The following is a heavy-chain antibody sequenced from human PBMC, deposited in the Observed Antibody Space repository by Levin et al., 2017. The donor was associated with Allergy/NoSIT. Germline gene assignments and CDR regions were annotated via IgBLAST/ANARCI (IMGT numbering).Heavy chain of an antibody. CDR2: FYYSGST. J-gene: IGHJ4*02. CDR1: GGSISSYY. CDR3: ARSIGGAAAGDY. V-gene: IGHV4-59*01. Sequence: SETLSLTCAVSGGSISSYYWSWIRQPPGKGLEWIGYFYYSGSTNYNPSLKSRVTIVVDTSKNQFSLKLSSVSTADTAVYYCARSIGGAAAGDYWGPGTLVTVSS. D-gene: IGHD6-13*01.